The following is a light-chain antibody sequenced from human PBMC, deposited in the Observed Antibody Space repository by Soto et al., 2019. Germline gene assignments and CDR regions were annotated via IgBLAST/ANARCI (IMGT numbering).Light chain of an antibody. J-gene: IGKJ5*01. V-gene: IGKV1-9*01. CDR1: QGISSY. CDR2: AAS. Sequence: DVQLTQSPSFLAASVGDRVTITCRASQGISSYLAWYQQKPGKAPKLLIYAASTLQSGVPSRFRGSGSGTAFTLTISRLQPEDFATYYCQQRNSYPITFGQGTRLEIK. CDR3: QQRNSYPIT.